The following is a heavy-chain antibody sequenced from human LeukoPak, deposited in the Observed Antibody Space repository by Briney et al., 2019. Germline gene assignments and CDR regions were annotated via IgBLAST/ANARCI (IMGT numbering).Heavy chain of an antibody. V-gene: IGHV3-53*01. Sequence: GGSLRLSCAASGFTVSSNYMSWVRQAPGKGLEWVSIIYSGGSTFYADSVKGRFTISRDTAKNSLYLQMNSLRAEDTALYYCARLKAAAGSNFDYWGQGTLVTVSS. CDR3: ARLKAAAGSNFDY. CDR2: IYSGGST. J-gene: IGHJ4*02. D-gene: IGHD6-13*01. CDR1: GFTVSSNY.